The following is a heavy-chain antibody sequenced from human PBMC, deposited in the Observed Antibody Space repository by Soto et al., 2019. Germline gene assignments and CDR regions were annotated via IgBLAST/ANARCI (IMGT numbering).Heavy chain of an antibody. V-gene: IGHV3-7*03. CDR1: GFMFSNYW. J-gene: IGHJ4*02. CDR2: IKEDGSEK. Sequence: EVHLVESGGGLVQPGGSLTLSCATSGFMFSNYWMSWVRQAPGKGLEWVANIKEDGSEKYYVDSVNGRFTISRDDGKNSVYLQMSGLGAEDTAVYFCATGSSYGGEFEYWGQGALVTVSS. CDR3: ATGSSYGGEFEY. D-gene: IGHD5-18*01.